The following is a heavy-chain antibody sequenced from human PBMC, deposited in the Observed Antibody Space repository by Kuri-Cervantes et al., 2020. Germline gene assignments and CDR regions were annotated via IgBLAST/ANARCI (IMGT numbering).Heavy chain of an antibody. J-gene: IGHJ4*02. V-gene: IGHV4-59*12. Sequence: SDPLSFTCTVSDGSISSYYWSWIRQPPGKGLELIGYIYYSGNANYNPSLKSRVTMSVDTSKNQFSLKLRSVTAADTAVYYCAREGDGGNSFDYWGQGTLVTVSS. D-gene: IGHD4-23*01. CDR3: AREGDGGNSFDY. CDR1: DGSISSYY. CDR2: IYYSGNA.